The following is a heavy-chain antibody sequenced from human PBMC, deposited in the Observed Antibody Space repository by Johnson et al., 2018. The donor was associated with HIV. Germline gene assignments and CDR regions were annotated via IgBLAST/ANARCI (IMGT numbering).Heavy chain of an antibody. CDR2: INWNSGSI. Sequence: VQLVESGGGLVQPGGSLRLSCVASGISFSSYWMHWVRQAPGKGLVWVSGINWNSGSIGYADSVKGRFTISRDNAKNSLYLQMNSLRAEDTALYYCAKDIEWELQNDAFDIWGQGTMVTVSS. CDR1: GISFSSYW. J-gene: IGHJ3*02. V-gene: IGHV3-9*01. CDR3: AKDIEWELQNDAFDI. D-gene: IGHD1-26*01.